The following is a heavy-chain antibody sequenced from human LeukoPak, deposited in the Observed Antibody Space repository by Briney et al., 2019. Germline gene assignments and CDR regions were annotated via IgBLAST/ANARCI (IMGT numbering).Heavy chain of an antibody. J-gene: IGHJ4*02. D-gene: IGHD3-10*01. V-gene: IGHV3-30-3*01. Sequence: GGSLRLSCAASGFTLSSYAMHWVRQAPGKGLEWVAVISYDGSNKYYADSVKGRFTIPRDNSKNTLYLQMNSLRAEDTAVYYCARQGITMVRGVTYYDYWGQGTLVTVSS. CDR3: ARQGITMVRGVTYYDY. CDR2: ISYDGSNK. CDR1: GFTLSSYA.